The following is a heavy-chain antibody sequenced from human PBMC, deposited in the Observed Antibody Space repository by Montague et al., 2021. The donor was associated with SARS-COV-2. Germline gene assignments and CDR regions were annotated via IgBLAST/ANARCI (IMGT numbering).Heavy chain of an antibody. CDR3: ACCSGWMGNDFDI. V-gene: IGHV4-59*01. Sequence: SETLSLTCTVSGGSISSYYRCWIRQPPGKGLEWIGYINYSGSTNYYTSLKSRVTISVDTSKNQFSLKLSSVTAAATAVYYCACCSGWMGNDFDIWGQGTMVTVSS. D-gene: IGHD6-19*01. CDR1: GGSISSYY. J-gene: IGHJ3*02. CDR2: INYSGST.